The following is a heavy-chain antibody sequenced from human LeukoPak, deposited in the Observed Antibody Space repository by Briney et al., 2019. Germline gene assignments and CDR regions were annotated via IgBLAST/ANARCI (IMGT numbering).Heavy chain of an antibody. CDR2: IFSGGDT. V-gene: IGHV3-53*01. Sequence: GGSLRLSYAASGFAVSSNYMNWVRQAPGKGLERVSVIFSGGDTYYADSVKGRFTISRDIANSLLYLQMNSLRADDTAVYYCARDLDYSTGFDYWGQGTLVTVSS. CDR3: ARDLDYSTGFDY. D-gene: IGHD4-11*01. J-gene: IGHJ4*02. CDR1: GFAVSSNY.